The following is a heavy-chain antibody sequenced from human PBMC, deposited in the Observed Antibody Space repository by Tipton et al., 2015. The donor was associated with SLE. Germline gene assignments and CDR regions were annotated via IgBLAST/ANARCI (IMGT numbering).Heavy chain of an antibody. V-gene: IGHV3-30*04. Sequence: SLRLSCAASAFDFGNYAMHWVRQAPGKGLEWVGGISSDGSYKYDADSVKGRSTISRDNSKSTLYLQLDSLRLEDTAVYYCARGGCGGECYTYLFDSCGQGTLVTVSS. J-gene: IGHJ4*02. CDR3: ARGGCGGECYTYLFDS. CDR2: ISSDGSYK. CDR1: AFDFGNYA. D-gene: IGHD2-21*01.